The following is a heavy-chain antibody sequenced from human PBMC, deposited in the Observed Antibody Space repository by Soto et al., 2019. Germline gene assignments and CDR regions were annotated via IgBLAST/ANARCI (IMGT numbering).Heavy chain of an antibody. Sequence: GGSLRLSCAASGFTVSSNYMSWVRQAPGKGLEWVSVIYSGGTTYYADSVKGRFIISRDNSKNTVYLQMNSLRAEDTAVYYCAKDLDSGYYDSSGYLAYWGQGTLVTSPQ. CDR2: IYSGGTT. CDR3: AKDLDSGYYDSSGYLAY. J-gene: IGHJ4*02. CDR1: GFTVSSNY. D-gene: IGHD3-22*01. V-gene: IGHV3-66*01.